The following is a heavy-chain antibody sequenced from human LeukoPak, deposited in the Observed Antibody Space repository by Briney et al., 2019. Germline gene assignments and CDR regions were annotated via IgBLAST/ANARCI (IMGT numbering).Heavy chain of an antibody. V-gene: IGHV3-23*01. CDR2: ISGSGGST. J-gene: IGHJ4*02. Sequence: PGGSLRLSCAASGFTFSSYAMSWVRQAPGKVLEWVSAISGSGGSTYYADSVKGRFTISRDNSKNTLYLQMNSLRAEDTAVYYCAKDPQYYYDSSGYSFDYWGQGTLVTVSS. CDR1: GFTFSSYA. CDR3: AKDPQYYYDSSGYSFDY. D-gene: IGHD3-22*01.